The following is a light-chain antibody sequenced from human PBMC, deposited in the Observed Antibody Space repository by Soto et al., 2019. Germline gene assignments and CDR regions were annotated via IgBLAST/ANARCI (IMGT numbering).Light chain of an antibody. CDR3: ETWDNNLHV. V-gene: IGLV4-60*03. Sequence: QAVVTQSSSASASLGSSVRLTCTLSSGHSKYIIAWHQQQPGKAPRYLMNLEGSGSFKKESGVPDRFSGSSSGADRYLTISNLQSEDEAVYYCETWDNNLHVFGTGPKLTVL. J-gene: IGLJ1*01. CDR2: LEGSGSF. CDR1: SGHSKYI.